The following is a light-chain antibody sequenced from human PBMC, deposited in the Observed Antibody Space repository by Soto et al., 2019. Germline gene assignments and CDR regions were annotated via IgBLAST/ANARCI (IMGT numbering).Light chain of an antibody. Sequence: DVQMSQSPSSLSASIGDSVTITCRASQSINRWLAWYQQKPGRAPKLLIYDASSLQSGVPSRFSGSGSGTEFSLTIRALQPEDFATYYCQQLSRYPLIFGGGTKVDIK. CDR2: DAS. J-gene: IGKJ4*01. CDR1: QSINRW. CDR3: QQLSRYPLI. V-gene: IGKV1-5*01.